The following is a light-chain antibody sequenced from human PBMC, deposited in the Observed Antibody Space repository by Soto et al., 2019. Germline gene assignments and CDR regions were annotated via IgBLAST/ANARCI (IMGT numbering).Light chain of an antibody. CDR3: QQRGT. J-gene: IGKJ2*01. V-gene: IGKV3-11*01. Sequence: EIVLTQSPATLSLSPGERATLSCRASQSVSSYLAWYQRKPGQAPRLLIYDASNRATGIPARFSGSGSGTDFTLPISSLEPEDFAVYYCQQRGTFGQGTKLEIK. CDR1: QSVSSY. CDR2: DAS.